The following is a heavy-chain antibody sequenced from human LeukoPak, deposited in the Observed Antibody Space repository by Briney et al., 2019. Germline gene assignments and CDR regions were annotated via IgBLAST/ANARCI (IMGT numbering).Heavy chain of an antibody. CDR3: ARVPYDFWSGYYTHNHYYYMDV. CDR2: IYYSGST. CDR1: GGSISSYY. J-gene: IGHJ6*03. D-gene: IGHD3-3*01. Sequence: SETLSLTCAVSGGSISSYYWSWIRQPPGKGLEWIGYIYYSGSTYYNPSLKSRVTISVDTSKNQFSLKLSSVTAADTAVYYCARVPYDFWSGYYTHNHYYYMDVWGKGTTVTVSS. V-gene: IGHV4-59*12.